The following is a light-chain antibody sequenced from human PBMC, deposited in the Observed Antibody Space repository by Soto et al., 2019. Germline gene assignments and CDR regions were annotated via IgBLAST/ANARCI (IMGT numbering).Light chain of an antibody. V-gene: IGKV3-20*01. CDR1: QSVSSSY. Sequence: EIVLTQSAGTLSLSPGEGATLSCRASQSVSSSYIAWYQQRPGQTPSLLIYGASTRATGIPDRFSGSGSGTHFTLTISRLEPGDFAVYYCQHFGGTTFTFGQGTRLENK. J-gene: IGKJ5*01. CDR3: QHFGGTTFT. CDR2: GAS.